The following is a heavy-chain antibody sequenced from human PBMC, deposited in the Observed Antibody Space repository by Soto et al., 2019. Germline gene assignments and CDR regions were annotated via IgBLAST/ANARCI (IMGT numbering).Heavy chain of an antibody. CDR3: AKDRDGYNRYYYYGMDV. CDR2: ISYDGSNK. Sequence: GGSLRLSCAASGFTFSSYGMHWVRQAPGKGLEWVAVISYDGSNKYYADSVKGRFTISRDNSKNTLYLQMNSLRAEDTAVYYCAKDRDGYNRYYYYGMDVWGQETTVTVSS. J-gene: IGHJ6*02. V-gene: IGHV3-30*18. CDR1: GFTFSSYG. D-gene: IGHD5-12*01.